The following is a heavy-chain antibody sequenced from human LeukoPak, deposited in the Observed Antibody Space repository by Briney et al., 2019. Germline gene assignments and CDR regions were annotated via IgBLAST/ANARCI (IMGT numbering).Heavy chain of an antibody. CDR1: GGSISSSNW. J-gene: IGHJ4*02. V-gene: IGHV4-4*02. D-gene: IGHD6-19*01. CDR3: ARATLNSSGWYDY. CDR2: IYHSGST. Sequence: SETLSLTCTVSGGSISSSNWWSWVRQPPGKGLEWIGEIYHSGSTNYNPSLKSRVTISVDKSKNQFSLKLSSVTAADTAVYYCARATLNSSGWYDYWGQGTLVTVSS.